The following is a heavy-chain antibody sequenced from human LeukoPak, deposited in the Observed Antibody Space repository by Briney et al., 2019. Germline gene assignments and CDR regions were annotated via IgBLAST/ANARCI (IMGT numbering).Heavy chain of an antibody. CDR2: IYYSGST. CDR3: ARDRAGHLAAHFDY. Sequence: SETLSLTCTVSGGSISSSSYYWGWIRQPPGKGLEWIGSIYYSGSTNYNPSLKSRVTMSVDTSKNQFSLKLSSVTAADTAVYYCARDRAGHLAAHFDYWGQGTLVTVSS. CDR1: GGSISSSSYY. D-gene: IGHD6-6*01. V-gene: IGHV4-39*07. J-gene: IGHJ4*02.